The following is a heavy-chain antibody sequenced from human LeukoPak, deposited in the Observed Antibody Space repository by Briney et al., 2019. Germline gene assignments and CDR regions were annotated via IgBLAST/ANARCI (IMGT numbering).Heavy chain of an antibody. CDR2: IIPIFGIA. D-gene: IGHD3-22*01. J-gene: IGHJ4*02. CDR1: GGTFSSYA. CDR3: AREAVDSSGSESDY. V-gene: IGHV1-69*04. Sequence: GASVKVSCKASGGTFSSYAISWVRQAPGQGLEWMGRIIPIFGIANYAQKFQGRVTITADKSTSTAYMELSSLRSEDTAVYYCAREAVDSSGSESDYWGQRTLVTVSS.